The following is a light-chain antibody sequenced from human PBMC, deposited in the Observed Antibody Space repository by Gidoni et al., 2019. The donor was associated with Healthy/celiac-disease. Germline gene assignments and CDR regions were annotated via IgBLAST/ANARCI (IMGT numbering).Light chain of an antibody. CDR2: SNN. CDR1: SSNIGSNT. CDR3: AAWDDSLNGHWV. V-gene: IGLV1-44*01. Sequence: QSVLTQPPSASGTPGQRVTTSCSGSSSNIGSNTVNWYQQLPGTAPKLLIYSNNRRPSGVPDRFSGSKSGTSASLAISGLQSEDEADYYCAAWDDSLNGHWVFGGGTKLTVL. J-gene: IGLJ3*02.